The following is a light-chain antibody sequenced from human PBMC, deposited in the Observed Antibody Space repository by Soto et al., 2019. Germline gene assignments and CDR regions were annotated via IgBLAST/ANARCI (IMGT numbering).Light chain of an antibody. J-gene: IGKJ4*01. V-gene: IGKV3-11*01. CDR2: DAS. CDR1: ESVSSY. Sequence: EIVLTQSPETLSLSPGERATLSCRASESVSSYLAWYQQKPGQAPRLLIYDASNRATGIPARFSGSGSGTDFTLTISSREPEDFAVYYCQQRSNWPPLTFGGGTKVEIK. CDR3: QQRSNWPPLT.